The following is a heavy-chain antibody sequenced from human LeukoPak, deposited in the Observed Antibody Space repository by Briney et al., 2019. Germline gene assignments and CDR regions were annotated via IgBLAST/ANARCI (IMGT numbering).Heavy chain of an antibody. CDR3: ARSGPPYGLDI. D-gene: IGHD1-1*01. Sequence: GGSLRLSCAASGFTFSKHWMNWVRQAPGKGPEWVANIKQDGSEIYYVDSVKGRFTISRDNAKNSLFLQMNSLRGEDSAVYHCARSGPPYGLDIWGQGTMVTVSS. CDR1: GFTFSKHW. CDR2: IKQDGSEI. V-gene: IGHV3-7*04. J-gene: IGHJ3*02.